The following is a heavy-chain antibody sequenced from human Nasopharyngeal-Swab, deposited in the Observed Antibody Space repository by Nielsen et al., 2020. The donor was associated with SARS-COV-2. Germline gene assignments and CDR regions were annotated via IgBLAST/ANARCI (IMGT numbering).Heavy chain of an antibody. CDR1: GGSISSYY. J-gene: IGHJ6*03. D-gene: IGHD5-24*01. V-gene: IGHV4-59*01. CDR2: IYYSGST. CDR3: ARDKGGMATLDYYYYYYMDV. Sequence: SETLSLTCTVSGGSISSYYWSWIRQPPGKGLEWIGYIYYSGSTNYNLSLKSRVTISVDTSKNQFSLKLSSVTAADTAVYYCARDKGGMATLDYYYYYYMDVWGKGTTVTVSS.